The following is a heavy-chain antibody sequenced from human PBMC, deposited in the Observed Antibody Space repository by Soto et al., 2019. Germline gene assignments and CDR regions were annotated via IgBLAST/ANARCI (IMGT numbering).Heavy chain of an antibody. CDR3: AKSSGIAVAGTSILSYYYYGMDV. CDR2: ISGSGGST. D-gene: IGHD6-19*01. Sequence: PGGSLRLSCAASGFTFSSYAMSCVRQAPGKGLEWVSAISGSGGSTYYADSVKGRFTISRDNSKNTLYLQMNSLRAEDTAVYYCAKSSGIAVAGTSILSYYYYGMDVWGQGTTVTVSS. CDR1: GFTFSSYA. V-gene: IGHV3-23*01. J-gene: IGHJ6*02.